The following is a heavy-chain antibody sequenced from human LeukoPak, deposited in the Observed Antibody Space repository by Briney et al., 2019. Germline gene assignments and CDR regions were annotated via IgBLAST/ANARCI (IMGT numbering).Heavy chain of an antibody. CDR3: AREEHYRRYFAL. CDR1: GFTFSSYG. Sequence: PGGTLRLSCAASGFTFSSYGMSWVRHAPGKGLEWVSAISGSGGSTYYADSVKGRFTISRDNSKNTLYLQMNTLRAEDTAVYFCAREEHYRRYFALWGRGTLVTVPS. V-gene: IGHV3-23*01. D-gene: IGHD3-16*02. J-gene: IGHJ2*01. CDR2: ISGSGGST.